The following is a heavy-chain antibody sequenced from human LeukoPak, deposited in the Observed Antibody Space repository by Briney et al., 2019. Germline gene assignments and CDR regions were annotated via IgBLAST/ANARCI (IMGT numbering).Heavy chain of an antibody. CDR3: ARGRYCSSTSCPWNYFDY. J-gene: IGHJ4*02. CDR2: INHSGST. D-gene: IGHD2-2*01. V-gene: IGHV4-34*01. CDR1: GGSFSGYY. Sequence: PSETLSLTCAVYGGSFSGYYWSWIRQPPGKGLEWIGAINHSGSTNYNPSLKSRVTISVDTSKNQFSLKLSSVTAADTAVYYCARGRYCSSTSCPWNYFDYWGQGTLVTVSS.